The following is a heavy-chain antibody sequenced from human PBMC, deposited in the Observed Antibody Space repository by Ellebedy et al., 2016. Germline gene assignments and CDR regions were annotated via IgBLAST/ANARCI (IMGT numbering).Heavy chain of an antibody. Sequence: GGSLRLSCRASGFTFGEYAMSWFRQAPGKVLEWVGLIRSKAYGGTTEYVASVKGRFTISRDDSKSIAYLQMNSLKIEDTAVYYCTRGSYEHWGQGTLVTVSS. CDR3: TRGSYEH. D-gene: IGHD1-26*01. CDR1: GFTFGEYA. J-gene: IGHJ1*01. V-gene: IGHV3-49*03. CDR2: IRSKAYGGTT.